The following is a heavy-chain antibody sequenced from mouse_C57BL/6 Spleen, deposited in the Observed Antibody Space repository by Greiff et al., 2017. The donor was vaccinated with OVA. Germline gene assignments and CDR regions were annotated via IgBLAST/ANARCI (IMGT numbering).Heavy chain of an antibody. J-gene: IGHJ2*01. CDR3: ARYWDRHYFDY. CDR2: IYPGDGDT. Sequence: VQLQQSGAELVKPGASVKISCKASGYAFSSYWMNWVKQRPGKGLEWIGQIYPGDGDTNYNGKFKGKATLTAEKSSSTAYMQLSTLTSEDSAVYVGARYWDRHYFDYWGQGTTLTVSS. D-gene: IGHD4-1*01. V-gene: IGHV1-80*01. CDR1: GYAFSSYW.